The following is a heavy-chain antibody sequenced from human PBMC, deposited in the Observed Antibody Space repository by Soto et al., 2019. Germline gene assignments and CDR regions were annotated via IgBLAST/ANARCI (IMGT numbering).Heavy chain of an antibody. CDR3: VRVVAIPGYPDN. CDR1: GATFSSYA. Sequence: QVQLVQSGAEVRKPASSVKVSCKTSGATFSSYAITWVRQAPGQGLEWMGGIVPTVDTSTYAQKFQGRVTITAEKFTNTGYMELSSLISYDTAVYYCVRVVAIPGYPDNWGQGTLVTVSS. CDR2: IVPTVDTS. J-gene: IGHJ4*02. V-gene: IGHV1-69*14. D-gene: IGHD5-12*01.